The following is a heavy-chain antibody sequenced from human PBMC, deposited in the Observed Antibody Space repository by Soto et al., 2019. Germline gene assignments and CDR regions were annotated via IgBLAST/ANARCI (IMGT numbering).Heavy chain of an antibody. V-gene: IGHV3-23*01. J-gene: IGHJ6*02. CDR1: GFTFSSYA. CDR2: ISGSGGST. CDR3: AEGPSNSVYYYYYGMDV. Sequence: PGGSLRLSCAASGFTFSSYAMSWVRQAPGKGLEWVSAISGSGGSTYYADSVKGRFTISRDNSKNTLYLQMNSLRAEDTAVYYCAEGPSNSVYYYYYGMDVWGQGTTVTVSS. D-gene: IGHD4-4*01.